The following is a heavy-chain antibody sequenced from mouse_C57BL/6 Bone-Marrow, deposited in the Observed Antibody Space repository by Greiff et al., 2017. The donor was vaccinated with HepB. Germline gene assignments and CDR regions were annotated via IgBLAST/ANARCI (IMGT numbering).Heavy chain of an antibody. Sequence: QVQLQQSGAELVRPGASVTLSCKASGYTFTDYEMHWVKQTPVHGLEWIGAIDPETGGTAYNQKFKGKAILTADKSSSTAYMELRSLTSEDSAVYYCTRGGQEDSSWFAYWGQGTLVTVSA. J-gene: IGHJ3*01. V-gene: IGHV1-15*01. CDR2: IDPETGGT. CDR3: TRGGQEDSSWFAY. D-gene: IGHD3-2*01. CDR1: GYTFTDYE.